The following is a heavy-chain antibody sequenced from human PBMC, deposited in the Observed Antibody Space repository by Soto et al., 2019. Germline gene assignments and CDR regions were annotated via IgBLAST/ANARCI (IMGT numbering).Heavy chain of an antibody. CDR2: IIPIFGTA. D-gene: IGHD2-21*02. J-gene: IGHJ6*01. Sequence: QVQLVQSGAEVKKPGSSVKVSCKASGGTFSSYAISWVRQAPGQGLEWMGGIIPIFGTANYAQKFQGRVTITADKDTSTDYMELSSLRSEDTAVYYCARDMWGGAGYYYYYYYGIDVWGQVTPVTVS. V-gene: IGHV1-69*06. CDR1: GGTFSSYA. CDR3: ARDMWGGAGYYYYYYYGIDV.